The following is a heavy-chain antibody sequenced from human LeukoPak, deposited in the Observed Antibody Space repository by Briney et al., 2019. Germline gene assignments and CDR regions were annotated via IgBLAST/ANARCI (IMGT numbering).Heavy chain of an antibody. CDR3: ARVRPRITMVRGVLTSAPDY. Sequence: SETLSLTCAVYGGSFSGYYWSWIRQPPGKGLEWIGEINHSGSTNYSPSLKSRVAISVDTSKNQFSLKLSSVTAADTAVHYCARVRPRITMVRGVLTSAPDYWGQGTLVTVSS. V-gene: IGHV4-34*01. CDR1: GGSFSGYY. CDR2: INHSGST. D-gene: IGHD3-10*01. J-gene: IGHJ4*02.